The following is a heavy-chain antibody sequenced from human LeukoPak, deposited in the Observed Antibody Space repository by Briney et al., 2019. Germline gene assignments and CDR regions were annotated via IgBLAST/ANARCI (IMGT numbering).Heavy chain of an antibody. CDR2: ISSSGTSI. V-gene: IGHV3-21*01. D-gene: IGHD6-19*01. CDR3: ARGSFASAWFSD. CDR1: GFTFSSSA. Sequence: GGSLRLSCAASGFTFSSSAMSWVRQAPGKGLEWVSSISSSGTSIYYADSVKGRFTASRDNAKNSLFLQMNSLRVEDTAVYYCARGSFASAWFSDWGQGTLVTVSS. J-gene: IGHJ4*02.